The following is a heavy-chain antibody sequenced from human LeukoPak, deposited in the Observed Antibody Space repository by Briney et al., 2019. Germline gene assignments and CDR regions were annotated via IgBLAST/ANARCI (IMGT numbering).Heavy chain of an antibody. D-gene: IGHD4-17*01. CDR3: ARAPVYGDFFFDY. Sequence: SETLSLTCTVSGGSISSYYWSWIRQPPGKGLEWIGYIYYSGSTNYNPSLKSRVTMSVDTSKNQFSLKLSSVTAADTAIYYCARAPVYGDFFFDYWGQGTLVTVSS. V-gene: IGHV4-59*01. CDR1: GGSISSYY. J-gene: IGHJ4*02. CDR2: IYYSGST.